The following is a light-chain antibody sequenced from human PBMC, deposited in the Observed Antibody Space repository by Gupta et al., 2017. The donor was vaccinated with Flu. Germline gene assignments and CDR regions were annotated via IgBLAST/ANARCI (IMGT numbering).Light chain of an antibody. J-gene: IGLJ3*02. CDR2: KDT. CDR3: HYRDDKHPIWV. CDR1: VLGKKN. V-gene: IGLV3-27*01. Sequence: SYELTQPSSVSVSPGQTAKIICSGDVLGKKNARWFQKKQGQAHVLGSEKDTERPSGTTARFACSKSGKKVKSTLTVAQVEDEADDDCHYRDDKHPIWVFGGGTKLTVL.